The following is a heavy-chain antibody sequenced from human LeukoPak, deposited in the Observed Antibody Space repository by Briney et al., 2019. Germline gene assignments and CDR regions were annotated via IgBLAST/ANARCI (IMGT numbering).Heavy chain of an antibody. CDR2: IYPGDSDV. Sequence: GESLKISCQASGYSFTHYWIGWVRQMPGKGPEWMAIIYPGDSDVRYSPSFQGQVTISIDKSIKTAYLQWSSLKASDTAMYYCARHLTSRYHYSNSDYYFVPGTIDYWGQGTLVTVAS. CDR1: GYSFTHYW. CDR3: ARHLTSRYHYSNSDYYFVPGTIDY. V-gene: IGHV5-51*01. J-gene: IGHJ4*02. D-gene: IGHD3-22*01.